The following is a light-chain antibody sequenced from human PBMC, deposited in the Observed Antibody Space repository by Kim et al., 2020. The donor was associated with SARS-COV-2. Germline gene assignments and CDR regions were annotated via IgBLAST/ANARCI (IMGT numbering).Light chain of an antibody. V-gene: IGLV1-40*01. J-gene: IGLJ1*01. CDR3: QSFDNSLSSYV. Sequence: QRVLISCTGSSSNIGAGYDVHWYQQLPGTAPKFLVYSNNNRPSGVPDRFSTSKSGTSASLAITGLQAEDEADYYCQSFDNSLSSYVFGTGTTVTVL. CDR1: SSNIGAGYD. CDR2: SNN.